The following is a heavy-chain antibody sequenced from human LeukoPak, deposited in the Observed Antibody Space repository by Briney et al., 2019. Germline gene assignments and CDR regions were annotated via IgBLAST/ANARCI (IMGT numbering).Heavy chain of an antibody. CDR1: GYSISSGYY. Sequence: SETLSLTCTVSGYSISSGYYWGWIRQPPGKGLEWIGYIYYSGSTNYNPSLKSRVTLSMDTSKNQFSLKLSSVTAADTAVYYCARDREYYYYMDVWGKGTTVTVSS. CDR3: ARDREYYYYMDV. CDR2: IYYSGST. V-gene: IGHV4-38-2*02. J-gene: IGHJ6*03.